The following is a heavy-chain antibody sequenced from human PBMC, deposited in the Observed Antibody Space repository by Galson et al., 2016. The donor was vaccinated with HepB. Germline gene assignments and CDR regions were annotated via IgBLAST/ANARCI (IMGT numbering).Heavy chain of an antibody. J-gene: IGHJ4*02. CDR1: GYRFAGYW. D-gene: IGHD3-10*01. Sequence: QSGAEVKKPGESLKISCKGSGYRFAGYWIGWVRQMPGIGLEWMGSIYPGDSDSTYSPSFQGQVTISVDKSIDTAYLQWSSLKASDTAMYYCARLYGSGSHLFDYWGQGTLLTVSS. CDR2: IYPGDSDS. V-gene: IGHV5-51*01. CDR3: ARLYGSGSHLFDY.